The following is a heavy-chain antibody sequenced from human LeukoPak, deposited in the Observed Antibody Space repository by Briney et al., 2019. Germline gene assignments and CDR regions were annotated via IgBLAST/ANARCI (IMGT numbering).Heavy chain of an antibody. D-gene: IGHD3-10*01. J-gene: IGHJ4*02. V-gene: IGHV3-48*02. Sequence: GGSLRLSCGASGFTLSSYRMSSVRQAPGKGLEWVSSISASSNNIYYADSVKGRFTVSRDNAKNSLYLQMNSLRDEDTAVYYCARLEYSYVSGNYYKLFDYWGQGTLVTVCS. CDR2: ISASSNNI. CDR1: GFTLSSYR. CDR3: ARLEYSYVSGNYYKLFDY.